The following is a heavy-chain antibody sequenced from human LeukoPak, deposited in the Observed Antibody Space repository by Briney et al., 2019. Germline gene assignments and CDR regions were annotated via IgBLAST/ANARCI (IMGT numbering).Heavy chain of an antibody. CDR3: ARTRPYLWYFDL. D-gene: IGHD2-21*01. CDR1: GFTFSSYS. CDR2: ITSGSSYI. J-gene: IGHJ2*01. Sequence: GGSLRLSCAGSGFTFSSYSMNWVRQAPGKGLEWVSSITSGSSYIYYADSLKGRFTISRDNAKNSLYLQMHTLRAEDTAVYYCARTRPYLWYFDLWGRGTLVTVSS. V-gene: IGHV3-21*04.